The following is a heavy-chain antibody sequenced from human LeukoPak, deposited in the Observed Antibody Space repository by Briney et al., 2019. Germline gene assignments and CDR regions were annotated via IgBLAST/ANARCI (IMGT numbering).Heavy chain of an antibody. CDR2: IYYTGTT. Sequence: KPSETLSLTCNVSRGSMSDYFWSWIRQSPGKGLEWIGYIYYTGTTNSNPSLKSRVTISVDTFNNQFSLNLSSLTAAGTAVYFCAGGQDPNAVRFVSWGQGTLVTVSS. V-gene: IGHV4-59*01. CDR3: AGGQDPNAVRFVS. CDR1: RGSMSDYF. D-gene: IGHD2/OR15-2a*01. J-gene: IGHJ5*01.